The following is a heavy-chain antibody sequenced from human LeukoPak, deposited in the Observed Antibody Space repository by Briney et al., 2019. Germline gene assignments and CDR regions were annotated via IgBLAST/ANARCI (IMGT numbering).Heavy chain of an antibody. CDR3: AGLPAYYYDTSGFYFDY. D-gene: IGHD3-22*01. J-gene: IGHJ4*02. V-gene: IGHV3-66*04. CDR2: IYSGGSR. CDR1: GFTVSSNY. Sequence: GGSLRLSCAASGFTVSSNYMSWVRQAPGKGLEWVSVIYSGGSRYYADSVKGRFTISRDNSKNTLYLQMNSLRAEDTAVYYCAGLPAYYYDTSGFYFDYRGQGTLVTVSS.